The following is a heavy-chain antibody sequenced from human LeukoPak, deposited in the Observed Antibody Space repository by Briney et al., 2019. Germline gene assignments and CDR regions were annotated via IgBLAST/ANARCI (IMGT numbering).Heavy chain of an antibody. Sequence: ASVKVFCKASGYTFTGFYMHWVRQAPGQGLEWMGWINPNSGGTNYAQKFQGRVTMTRDTSISTAYMELSRLRSDDTAVYYCARPNSVGPTVYFDYWGQGTLVTVSS. J-gene: IGHJ4*02. CDR1: GYTFTGFY. V-gene: IGHV1-2*02. D-gene: IGHD1-26*01. CDR2: INPNSGGT. CDR3: ARPNSVGPTVYFDY.